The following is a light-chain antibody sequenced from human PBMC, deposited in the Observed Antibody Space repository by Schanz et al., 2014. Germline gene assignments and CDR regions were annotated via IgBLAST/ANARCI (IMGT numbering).Light chain of an antibody. CDR3: QHRSSWPLT. Sequence: EIVLTQSPATLSVSPGERATLSCRASHSVRTNLAWYQQKPGQPPRLLIFGASSRATGIPDRFSGSGSGTEFTLTISSLEPEDFAIYYCQHRSSWPLTFGGGTKVEIK. CDR1: HSVRTN. CDR2: GAS. V-gene: IGKV3-11*01. J-gene: IGKJ4*01.